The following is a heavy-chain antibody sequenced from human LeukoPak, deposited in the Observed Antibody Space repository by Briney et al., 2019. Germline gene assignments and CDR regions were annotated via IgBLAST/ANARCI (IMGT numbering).Heavy chain of an antibody. CDR2: TYYSGST. V-gene: IGHV4-59*08. CDR3: ARLSGSYFSFED. J-gene: IGHJ4*02. D-gene: IGHD1-26*01. Sequence: SETLSLTCTVSGGSISSYYWSWIRQPPGKGLEWIGYTYYSGSTNYNPSLKSRVTISVDTSKNQFSLKLSSVTAADTAVYYCARLSGSYFSFEDWGQGTLVTVSS. CDR1: GGSISSYY.